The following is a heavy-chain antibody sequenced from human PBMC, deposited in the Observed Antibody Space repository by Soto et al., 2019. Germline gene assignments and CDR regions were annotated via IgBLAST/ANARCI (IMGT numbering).Heavy chain of an antibody. V-gene: IGHV4-34*01. J-gene: IGHJ6*02. CDR2: INDNGGT. CDR3: ARGRYSYETIYYKFYYSALDV. D-gene: IGHD3-10*01. Sequence: QVQQQQWGAGLLKPSETLSLICGVYGGSIRGYYLSWIRQSPGKGLEWIGVINDNGGTNYNPSLKSRVTTSLDTSKKQVSLMVSSVTAADTAVYYCARGRYSYETIYYKFYYSALDVWGQGTTVTVSS. CDR1: GGSIRGYY.